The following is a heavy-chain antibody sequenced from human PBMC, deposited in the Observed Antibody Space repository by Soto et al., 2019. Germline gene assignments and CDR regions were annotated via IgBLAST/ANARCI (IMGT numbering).Heavy chain of an antibody. D-gene: IGHD3-22*01. CDR2: IYHSGST. CDR3: ASSYYYDSSGYYVLDY. CDR1: GGSISSGGYS. V-gene: IGHV4-30-2*01. J-gene: IGHJ4*02. Sequence: SETLSLTCAVSGGSISSGGYSWSWIRQPPGKGLEWIGYIYHSGSTYYNPSLKSRVTISVDRSKNQFSLKLSSVTAADTAVYYCASSYYYDSSGYYVLDYWGQGTLVTVSS.